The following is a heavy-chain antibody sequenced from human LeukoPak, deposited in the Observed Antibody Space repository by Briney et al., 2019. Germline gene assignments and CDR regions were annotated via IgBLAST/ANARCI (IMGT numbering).Heavy chain of an antibody. CDR3: ARGGYRSSSTGIDS. D-gene: IGHD6-13*01. CDR2: IVPADDS. J-gene: IGHJ5*01. CDR1: GFTFSTYD. V-gene: IGHV3-13*01. Sequence: GGSLRLSCEASGFTFSTYDMHWVRQAAGQPLEWVSGIVPADDSYYADSVKGRFTISREDAKNSLYLQMNNLTPGDTAVYYCARGGYRSSSTGIDSWGQGTLVIVST.